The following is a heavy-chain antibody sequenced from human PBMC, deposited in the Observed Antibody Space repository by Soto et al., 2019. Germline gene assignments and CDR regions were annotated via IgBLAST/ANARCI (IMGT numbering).Heavy chain of an antibody. CDR1: GGSFSGYY. CDR2: INHSGST. D-gene: IGHD2-2*01. J-gene: IGHJ4*02. CDR3: ASLGYCSSTSCYGDFDY. V-gene: IGHV4-34*01. Sequence: SETLSLTCAVYGGSFSGYYWSWIRQPPGKGLEWIGEINHSGSTNYNPSLKSRVTISVDTSKNQFSLKLSSVTAADTAVYYCASLGYCSSTSCYGDFDYWGQGTLVTVPQ.